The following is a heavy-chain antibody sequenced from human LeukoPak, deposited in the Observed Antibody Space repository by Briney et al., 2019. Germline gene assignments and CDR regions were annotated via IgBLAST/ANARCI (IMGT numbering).Heavy chain of an antibody. CDR2: IYHSGST. D-gene: IGHD6-19*01. V-gene: IGHV4-38-2*02. J-gene: IGHJ4*02. Sequence: PSETLSLTCTVSGYSISSGYYWGWIRQPPGKGLEWIGSIYHSGSTYYNPSLKSRVTISVDTSKNQFSLKLSSVTAADTAVYYCASGYSSGWVFDYWGQGTLVTVSS. CDR1: GYSISSGYY. CDR3: ASGYSSGWVFDY.